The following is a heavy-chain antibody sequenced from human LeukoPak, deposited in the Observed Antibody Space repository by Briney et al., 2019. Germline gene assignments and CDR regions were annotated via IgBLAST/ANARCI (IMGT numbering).Heavy chain of an antibody. J-gene: IGHJ4*02. Sequence: SCKASGYTFTSYYMHWVRQAPGKGLEWVAFIRYDGSNKYYADSVKGRFTISRDNSKNTLYLQMNSLRAEDTAMYFCAKDKDPWKSTSISDFDYWGQGTMVTVSS. D-gene: IGHD1-1*01. CDR2: IRYDGSNK. V-gene: IGHV3-30*02. CDR3: AKDKDPWKSTSISDFDY. CDR1: GYTFTSYY.